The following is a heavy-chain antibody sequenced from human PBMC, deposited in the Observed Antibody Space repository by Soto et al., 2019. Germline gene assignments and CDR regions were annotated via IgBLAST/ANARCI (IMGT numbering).Heavy chain of an antibody. D-gene: IGHD3-9*01. CDR3: ARESHDILTGPPWVWYFDL. Sequence: QVQLQQWGAGPLRPLETLSLTCGVSGGSFSGYYWAWIRQSPGKGLEWIGEINDRGSINYNPSLTSRVRISVDTSKNHYSLKLRSVTAADTAVYYCARESHDILTGPPWVWYFDLWGRGTLVTVSS. CDR1: GGSFSGYY. V-gene: IGHV4-34*01. J-gene: IGHJ2*01. CDR2: INDRGSI.